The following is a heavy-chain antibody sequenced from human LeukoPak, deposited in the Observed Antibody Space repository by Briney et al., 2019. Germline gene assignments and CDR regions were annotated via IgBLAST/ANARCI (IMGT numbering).Heavy chain of an antibody. J-gene: IGHJ3*02. CDR3: AKLMGPGAFDI. D-gene: IGHD3-10*01. CDR1: GFTFSSYA. V-gene: IGHV3-30-3*02. CDR2: ISYDGSNK. Sequence: GRSLRLSCAASGFTFSSYAMHWVRQAPGKGLEWVAVISYDGSNKYYADSVKGRFTISRDNSKNTLYLQMNSLRAEDTAVYYCAKLMGPGAFDIWGQGTMVTVSS.